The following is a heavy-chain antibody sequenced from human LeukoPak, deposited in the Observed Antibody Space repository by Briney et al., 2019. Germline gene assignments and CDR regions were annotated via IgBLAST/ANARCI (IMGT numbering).Heavy chain of an antibody. Sequence: SVKVSRKASGGTFSSYAISWVRQAPGQGLEWMGGIIPIFGTANYAQKFQGRVTITADESTSTAHMELSSLRSEDTAVYYCATLPVAATVNDYWGQGTLVTVSS. D-gene: IGHD2-15*01. CDR2: IIPIFGTA. CDR1: GGTFSSYA. V-gene: IGHV1-69*13. CDR3: ATLPVAATVNDY. J-gene: IGHJ4*02.